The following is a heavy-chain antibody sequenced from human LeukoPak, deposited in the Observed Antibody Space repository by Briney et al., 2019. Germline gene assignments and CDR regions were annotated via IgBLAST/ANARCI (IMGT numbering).Heavy chain of an antibody. J-gene: IGHJ4*02. V-gene: IGHV4-59*01. CDR3: ARFPLRLGELSDY. CDR1: GGSISSSY. Sequence: SETLSLTCTVSGGSISSSYWSWIRQPPGKGLEWIGYIYYSGSANYNPSLKSRVTISVDASKNQFSLKLSSVTAADTAVYYCARFPLRLGELSDYWGQGTLVTVSS. D-gene: IGHD3-16*02. CDR2: IYYSGSA.